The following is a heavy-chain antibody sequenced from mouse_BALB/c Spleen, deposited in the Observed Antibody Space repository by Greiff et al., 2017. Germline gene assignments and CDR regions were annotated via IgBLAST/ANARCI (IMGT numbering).Heavy chain of an antibody. CDR3: ARGGYYGGGYFDV. V-gene: IGHV1S29*02. Sequence: EVQLQQSGPELVKPGASVKISCKASGYTFTDYNMHWVKQSHGKSLEWIGYIYPYNGGTGYNQKFKSKATLTVDNSSSTAYMELRSLTSEDSAVYDCARGGYYGGGYFDVWGAGTTVTVSS. CDR1: GYTFTDYN. D-gene: IGHD1-1*01. CDR2: IYPYNGGT. J-gene: IGHJ1*01.